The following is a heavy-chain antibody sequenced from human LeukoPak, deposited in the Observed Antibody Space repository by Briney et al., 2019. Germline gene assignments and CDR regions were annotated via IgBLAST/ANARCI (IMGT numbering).Heavy chain of an antibody. Sequence: ASVKVSCKASRYTFTSYDINWVRQATGQGLEWMGWMNPNSGNTGYAQKFQGRVTMTRNTSISTAYMELSSLRSEDTAVYYCARGSGGYGLYYYYYYYMDVWGKGTTVTVSS. J-gene: IGHJ6*03. CDR2: MNPNSGNT. CDR3: ARGSGGYGLYYYYYYYMDV. CDR1: RYTFTSYD. D-gene: IGHD5-12*01. V-gene: IGHV1-8*01.